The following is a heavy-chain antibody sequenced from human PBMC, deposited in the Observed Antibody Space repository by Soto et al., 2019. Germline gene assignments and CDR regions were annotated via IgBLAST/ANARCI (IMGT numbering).Heavy chain of an antibody. D-gene: IGHD3-10*01. Sequence: GGSLRLSCAASGFTFSSYWMHWVRQAPGKGLVWVSRINSDGSSTSYADSVKGRFTISRDNAKNTLYLQMNSLRAEDTAVYYCARVYYYGSGSYYKFDYWGQGTLVTVSS. CDR2: INSDGSST. CDR1: GFTFSSYW. CDR3: ARVYYYGSGSYYKFDY. J-gene: IGHJ4*02. V-gene: IGHV3-74*01.